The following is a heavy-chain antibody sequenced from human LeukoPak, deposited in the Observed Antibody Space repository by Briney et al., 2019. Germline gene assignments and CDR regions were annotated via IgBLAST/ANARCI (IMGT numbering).Heavy chain of an antibody. D-gene: IGHD2-2*02. V-gene: IGHV1-69*05. CDR3: ARHYTLGYCSSTSCYTGWFDP. CDR1: GGTFSSYA. J-gene: IGHJ5*02. CDR2: IIPIFGTA. Sequence: SVKVSCKASGGTFSSYAISWVRQAPGQGLEWMGGIIPIFGTANYAQKFQGRVTITTDESTSTAYMELSSLRSEDTAVYYCARHYTLGYCSSTSCYTGWFDPWGQGTLVTVSS.